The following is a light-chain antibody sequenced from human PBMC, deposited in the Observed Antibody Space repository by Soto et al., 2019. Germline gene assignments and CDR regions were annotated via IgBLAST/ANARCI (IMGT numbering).Light chain of an antibody. Sequence: QSVLIQPASVSGSPGQSVTISCTGTSSDVGGYNYVSWYQQHPGKAPKLMIYDVSNRPSGVSNRFSGSKSGNAASLPISGLQAGDEAEYYCSSYTIIRTLVFGTGTKLTVL. CDR2: DVS. V-gene: IGLV2-14*01. CDR1: SSDVGGYNY. J-gene: IGLJ1*01. CDR3: SSYTIIRTLV.